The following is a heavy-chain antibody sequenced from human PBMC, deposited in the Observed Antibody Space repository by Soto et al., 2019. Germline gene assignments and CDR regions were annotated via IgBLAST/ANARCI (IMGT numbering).Heavy chain of an antibody. CDR1: GFTFSSYG. CDR3: AKADNTDVLYYYYGMDV. Sequence: GGSLRLSCAASGFTFSSYGMHWVRQAPGKGLEWVAVISYDGSNKYYADSVKGRFTISRDNSKNTLYLQMNSLRAEDTAVYYCAKADNTDVLYYYYGMDVWGQGTTVTVSS. D-gene: IGHD2-8*01. V-gene: IGHV3-30*18. CDR2: ISYDGSNK. J-gene: IGHJ6*02.